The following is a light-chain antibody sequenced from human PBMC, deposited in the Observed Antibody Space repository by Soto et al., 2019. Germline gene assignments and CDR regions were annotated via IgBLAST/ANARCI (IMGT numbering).Light chain of an antibody. CDR1: QSISIY. Sequence: DIQMTQSPSSLSASVGDSVTITSRASQSISIYLNWYQQKPGKAPNLLMYGASYLKSGVPTRFSGSGSGTDFTLTISSLQPEDFAIYYCQQTYTTPEITFGQGTRVEIK. CDR3: QQTYTTPEIT. J-gene: IGKJ5*01. CDR2: GAS. V-gene: IGKV1-39*01.